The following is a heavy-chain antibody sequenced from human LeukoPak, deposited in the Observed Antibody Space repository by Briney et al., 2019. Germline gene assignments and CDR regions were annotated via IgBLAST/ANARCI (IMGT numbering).Heavy chain of an antibody. CDR2: INHSGST. CDR3: ARDRRYYDSSGYADY. CDR1: GGSFSGYY. J-gene: IGHJ4*02. Sequence: SETLSLTCAVSGGSFSGYYWSWIRQPPGKGLEWIGEINHSGSTNYNPSLKSRVTISVDTSKNQFSLKLSSVTAADTAVYYCARDRRYYDSSGYADYWGQGTLVTVSS. V-gene: IGHV4-34*01. D-gene: IGHD3-22*01.